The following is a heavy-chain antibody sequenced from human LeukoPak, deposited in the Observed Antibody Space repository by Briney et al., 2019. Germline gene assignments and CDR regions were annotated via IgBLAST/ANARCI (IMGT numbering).Heavy chain of an antibody. D-gene: IGHD3-10*01. CDR2: IGYEGVHK. CDR1: GFTFNNFG. Sequence: GGSLRLSCAASGFTFNNFGMHWVRQAPGKGLEWVSFIGYEGVHKYYADSVKGRFTISKDNSKATLYLQLNSLRPEDTAVYYWAKDLHGGYSFGYWGQGTLVTVFS. V-gene: IGHV3-30*02. CDR3: AKDLHGGYSFGY. J-gene: IGHJ4*02.